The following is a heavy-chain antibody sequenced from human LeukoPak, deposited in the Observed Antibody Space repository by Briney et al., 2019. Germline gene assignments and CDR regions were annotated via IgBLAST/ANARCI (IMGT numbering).Heavy chain of an antibody. CDR2: IYYSGDT. J-gene: IGHJ3*02. Sequence: SQTLSLTCAVSGGSINTGAYYWRWIRQHPEKGLEWIGYIYYSGDTLYNPSLKRRVIVSLDMSKNQFSLRLNSVTAADTAVYYCAREDQGNAFDIWGQGTMVTVSS. V-gene: IGHV4-31*11. CDR1: GGSINTGAYY. D-gene: IGHD2-2*01. CDR3: AREDQGNAFDI.